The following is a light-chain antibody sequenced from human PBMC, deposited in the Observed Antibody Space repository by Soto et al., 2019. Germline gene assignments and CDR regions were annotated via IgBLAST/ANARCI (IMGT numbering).Light chain of an antibody. J-gene: IGLJ2*01. Sequence: QPVLTQSPSVSASPGASVKLTCTLSSGHSSYAIAWHQQQPEKGPRYLMKLNSDGSHSKGDGIPDRFSGSSSGAERYLTISSLQSEDEADYSCQTWGTGIHVFGGGTKLTVL. V-gene: IGLV4-69*01. CDR1: SGHSSYA. CDR3: QTWGTGIHV. CDR2: LNSDGSH.